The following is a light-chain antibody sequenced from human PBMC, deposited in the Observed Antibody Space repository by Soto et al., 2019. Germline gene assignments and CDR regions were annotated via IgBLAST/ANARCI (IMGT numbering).Light chain of an antibody. CDR2: DAS. Sequence: IEVTQSPSSLAASLGDRVTITCRASQTIGTYVNWYRQKSGAAPELLIYDASTLQSGVPSRSRGGASGTDFTLTISSLQLDDFATYYCQQSYNTPLTFGQGTKVDIK. V-gene: IGKV1-39*01. J-gene: IGKJ1*01. CDR3: QQSYNTPLT. CDR1: QTIGTY.